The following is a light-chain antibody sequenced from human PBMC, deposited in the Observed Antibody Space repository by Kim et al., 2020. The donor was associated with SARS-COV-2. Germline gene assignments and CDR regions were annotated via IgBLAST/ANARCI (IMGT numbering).Light chain of an antibody. V-gene: IGKV1-5*03. CDR3: QQYNSYSQT. CDR1: QRISTW. Sequence: ASVVARVTITCRASQRISTWLAWYQQKPGKAPKLLIYTASSLESGVPSRFSGSGSGTEFTLTISSLQPDDFATYYCQQYNSYSQTFGQGTKVDIK. J-gene: IGKJ1*01. CDR2: TAS.